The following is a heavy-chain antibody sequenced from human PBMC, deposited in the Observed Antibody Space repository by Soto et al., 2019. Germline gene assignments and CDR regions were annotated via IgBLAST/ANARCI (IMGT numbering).Heavy chain of an antibody. V-gene: IGHV1-8*01. D-gene: IGHD4-17*01. CDR2: MNPNSGDT. CDR3: ARWDYGYYARFDY. J-gene: IGHJ4*02. Sequence: QVQLVQSGAEVKKSGASVKVSCKASGYTFTSHDINWVRQATGQGLEWMGWMNPNSGDTGYAQKFQGRVTMTRNTSISTAYMELSSLRSEDTAVYYCARWDYGYYARFDYWGQGTLVTVSS. CDR1: GYTFTSHD.